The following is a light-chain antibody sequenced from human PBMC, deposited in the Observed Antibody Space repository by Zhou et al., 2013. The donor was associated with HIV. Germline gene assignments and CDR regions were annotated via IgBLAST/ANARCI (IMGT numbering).Light chain of an antibody. Sequence: EIVMTQSPGTLSVSPGERATLSCRASQSVGTNLAWYQQKTGQAPRLLIYGAFSRATGIPARFSGSGSGTEFTLTISSLQSRSILLVYYCQQYNNWPPWTFGQGTKVGN. V-gene: IGKV3-15*01. CDR2: GAF. CDR1: QSVGTN. CDR3: QQYNNWPPWT. J-gene: IGKJ1*01.